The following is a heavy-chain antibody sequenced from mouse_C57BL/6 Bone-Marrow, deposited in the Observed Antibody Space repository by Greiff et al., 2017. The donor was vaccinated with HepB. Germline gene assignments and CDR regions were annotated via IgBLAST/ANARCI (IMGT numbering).Heavy chain of an antibody. CDR3: ARLFITTVVAHFDY. J-gene: IGHJ2*01. CDR2: IDPEDGET. D-gene: IGHD1-1*01. Sequence: VQLQQSGAELVKPGASVKLSCTASGFNIKDYYMHWVKQRTEQGLEWIGRIDPEDGETKYAPKFQGKATITADTSSNTAYLQLSSLTSEDTAVYYCARLFITTVVAHFDYWGQGTTLTVSS. V-gene: IGHV14-2*01. CDR1: GFNIKDYY.